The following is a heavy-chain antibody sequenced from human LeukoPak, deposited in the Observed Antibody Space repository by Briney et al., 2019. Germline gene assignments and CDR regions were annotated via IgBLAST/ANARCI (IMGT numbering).Heavy chain of an antibody. V-gene: IGHV3-21*01. CDR1: GFTFSSYS. CDR3: ASPGVGSAMVPYY. D-gene: IGHD5-18*01. J-gene: IGHJ4*02. CDR2: ISSSSSYI. Sequence: GGSLRLSCAASGFTFSSYSMNWVRQAPGKGLEWVSSISSSSSYIYYADSVKGRFTISRDNAKNSLYLQMNSLRAEDTAVYYCASPGVGSAMVPYYWGQGTLVTVSS.